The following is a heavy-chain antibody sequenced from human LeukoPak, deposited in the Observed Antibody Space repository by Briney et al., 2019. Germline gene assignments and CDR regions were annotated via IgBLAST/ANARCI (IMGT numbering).Heavy chain of an antibody. D-gene: IGHD2-2*01. Sequence: ASVKVSCKASGYTFTSYGISWVRQAPGQGLEWMGWISAYNDNTNYAQKLQGRVTMTTDTSTSTAYMELRSLRSDDTAVYYCARDLGDIVVVPAAISLPWGQGTLVTVSS. V-gene: IGHV1-18*01. CDR1: GYTFTSYG. J-gene: IGHJ5*02. CDR3: ARDLGDIVVVPAAISLP. CDR2: ISAYNDNT.